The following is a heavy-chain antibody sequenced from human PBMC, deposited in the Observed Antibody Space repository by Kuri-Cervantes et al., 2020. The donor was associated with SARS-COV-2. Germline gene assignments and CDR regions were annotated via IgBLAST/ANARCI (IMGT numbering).Heavy chain of an antibody. CDR3: ARHPRYCSSTSCSGAWFDP. CDR1: GYSISSGYY. J-gene: IGHJ5*02. CDR2: IYHSGST. V-gene: IGHV4-38-2*02. Sequence: SETLSLTCTVSGYSISSGYYWGWIRQPPGKRLEWIGSIYHSGSTYYNPSLKSRVTISVDTSKNQFSLKLSSVTAADTAVYYCARHPRYCSSTSCSGAWFDPWGQGTLVTVSS. D-gene: IGHD2-2*01.